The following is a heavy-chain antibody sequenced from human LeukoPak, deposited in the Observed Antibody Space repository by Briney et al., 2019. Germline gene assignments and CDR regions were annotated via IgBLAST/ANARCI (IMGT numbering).Heavy chain of an antibody. CDR2: ISAHNGNT. Sequence: GASVKVSCKASGYTFIEYGITWVRQAPGQGLEWMGWISAHNGNTNYTQKLQGRVTTTTDSSTSTAYMELRSLRSDDTAVYYCARDRVGGTKRADYRGQGTQVTVSS. CDR1: GYTFIEYG. V-gene: IGHV1-18*01. CDR3: ARDRVGGTKRADY. J-gene: IGHJ4*02. D-gene: IGHD1-26*01.